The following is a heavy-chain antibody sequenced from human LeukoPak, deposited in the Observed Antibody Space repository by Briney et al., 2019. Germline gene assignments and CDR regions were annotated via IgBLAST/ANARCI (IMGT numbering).Heavy chain of an antibody. CDR2: INPNSGGT. CDR3: AREGIACSGGSCYTWDY. D-gene: IGHD2-15*01. J-gene: IGHJ4*02. V-gene: IGHV1-2*02. CDR1: GYTFTGYY. Sequence: GASVKVSCKASGYTFTGYYMHWVRQAPGQGLEWMGWINPNSGGTNYAQKFQGRVTMTRDTSISTAYMELSRLRSDNTAVYYCAREGIACSGGSCYTWDYWGQGTLVTVSS.